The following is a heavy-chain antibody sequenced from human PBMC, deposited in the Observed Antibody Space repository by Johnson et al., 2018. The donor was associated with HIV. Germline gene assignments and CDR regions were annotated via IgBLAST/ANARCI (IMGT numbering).Heavy chain of an antibody. Sequence: VQLVESGGGLVKPGGSLRLSCAASGFTFSHAWMSWVRQAPGKGLQWVGRIKSKTDGGTRDYAAPVKGRFTISRDDSKNTLYLQMNSLRAEDTAVYYCARRQGITGTTGESDAFDIWGQGTMVTVSS. CDR2: IKSKTDGGTR. D-gene: IGHD1-20*01. CDR3: ARRQGITGTTGESDAFDI. J-gene: IGHJ3*02. CDR1: GFTFSHAW. V-gene: IGHV3-15*01.